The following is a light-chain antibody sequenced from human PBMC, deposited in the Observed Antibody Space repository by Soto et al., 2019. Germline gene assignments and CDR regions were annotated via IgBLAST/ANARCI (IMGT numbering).Light chain of an antibody. Sequence: DIQMTQYPSTLSASVGDRVTITCRASQSINNWLAWYQQKPGKAPKLLISKASNLKSGVPSRFSGTGSGTEFTLTISSLQPDDFASYYCQQYDSYPFTFGGGTKVEI. CDR2: KAS. CDR1: QSINNW. CDR3: QQYDSYPFT. V-gene: IGKV1-5*03. J-gene: IGKJ4*01.